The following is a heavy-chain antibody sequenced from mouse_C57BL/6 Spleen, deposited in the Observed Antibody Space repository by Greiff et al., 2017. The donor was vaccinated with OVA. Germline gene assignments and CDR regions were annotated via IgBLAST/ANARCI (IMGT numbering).Heavy chain of an antibody. V-gene: IGHV2-5*01. CDR1: GFSLTSYG. D-gene: IGHD1-1*01. Sequence: VQRVESGPGLVQPSQSLSITCTVSGFSLTSYGVHWVRQSPGKGLEWLGVIWRGGSTDYNAAFMSGLSITKDNSKSQVFFKMNSLQADDTAIYYCALLITTLVAKDWYFDVWGTGTTVTVSS. J-gene: IGHJ1*03. CDR2: IWRGGST. CDR3: ALLITTLVAKDWYFDV.